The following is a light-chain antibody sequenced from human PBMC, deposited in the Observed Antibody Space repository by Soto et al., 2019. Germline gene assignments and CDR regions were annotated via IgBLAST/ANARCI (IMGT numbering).Light chain of an antibody. J-gene: IGKJ1*01. CDR2: AAS. Sequence: DIQMTQSPSSLSASVGDRVTITCRASQSISNSLNWYRQKPGKAPKRLIYAASSLQSGVPSRFSGSGSGTEFTLTISSLQPEDFATYYCLQHNSYPWTFGQGTKV. V-gene: IGKV1-17*01. CDR1: QSISNS. CDR3: LQHNSYPWT.